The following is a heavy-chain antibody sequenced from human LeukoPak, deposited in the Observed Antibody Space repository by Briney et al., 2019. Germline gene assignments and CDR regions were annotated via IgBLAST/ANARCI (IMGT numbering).Heavy chain of an antibody. D-gene: IGHD2-15*01. J-gene: IGHJ4*02. Sequence: SETLSLTCTVSGGSISSYYWSWIRQPPGKGLEWIGYIYTSGSTNYNPSLKSRVTISVDTSKNQFSLKLSSVTAADTAVYYCAGRGLPGRGGFDYWGQGTLVTVSS. CDR2: IYTSGST. CDR1: GGSISSYY. CDR3: AGRGLPGRGGFDY. V-gene: IGHV4-4*09.